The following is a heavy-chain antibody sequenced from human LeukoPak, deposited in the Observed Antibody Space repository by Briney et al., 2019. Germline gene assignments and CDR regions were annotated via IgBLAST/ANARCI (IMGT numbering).Heavy chain of an antibody. Sequence: ASVKVSCKASGYTFTGYYMHWVRQAPGQGLEWMGWMNPNSGNTGYAQKLQGRVTITRNTSISTAYMELSSLRSEDTAVYYCARGGDYYDFWSGYRYYFDYWGQGTLVTVSS. V-gene: IGHV1-8*03. CDR3: ARGGDYYDFWSGYRYYFDY. CDR1: GYTFTGYY. D-gene: IGHD3-3*01. CDR2: MNPNSGNT. J-gene: IGHJ4*02.